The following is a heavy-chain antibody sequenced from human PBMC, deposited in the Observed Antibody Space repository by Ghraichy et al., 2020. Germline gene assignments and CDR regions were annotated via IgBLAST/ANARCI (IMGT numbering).Heavy chain of an antibody. V-gene: IGHV4-34*01. J-gene: IGHJ6*02. CDR2: INHSGST. Sequence: SETLSLTCAVYGGSFSGYYWSWIRQPPGKGLEWIGEINHSGSTNYNPSLKSRVTISVDTSKNQFSLKLSSVTAADTAVYYCAREGDIDYVPENYYYYGMDVWGQGTTVTVSS. D-gene: IGHD4-17*01. CDR1: GGSFSGYY. CDR3: AREGDIDYVPENYYYYGMDV.